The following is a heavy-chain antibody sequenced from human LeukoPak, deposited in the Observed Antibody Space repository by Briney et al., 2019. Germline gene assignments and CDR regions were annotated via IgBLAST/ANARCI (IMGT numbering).Heavy chain of an antibody. CDR1: GYTFTGYY. J-gene: IGHJ3*02. Sequence: ASVKVSCKAFGYTFTGYYMHWVREAPGQGLEWVGWINPNSGGTNYAQKFQGRVTMTRDTSISTAYMELSRLRSDDTAVYYCASDSSGSDAFDIWGQGTMVTVSS. V-gene: IGHV1-2*02. CDR3: ASDSSGSDAFDI. D-gene: IGHD3-22*01. CDR2: INPNSGGT.